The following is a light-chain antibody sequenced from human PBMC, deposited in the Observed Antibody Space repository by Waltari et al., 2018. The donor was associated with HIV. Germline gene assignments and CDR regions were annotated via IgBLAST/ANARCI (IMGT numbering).Light chain of an antibody. J-gene: IGKJ4*01. Sequence: ILLTQSPATLSVSPGDRATLPCTARQSVFNNLAWYQQRPGQAPRLLIYGASTRITTVPDRFSGSGSGTEFTLTINNLQSEDLGLYYCQQYNDWLEPTFGGGTKVEV. CDR3: QQYNDWLEPT. V-gene: IGKV3-15*01. CDR1: QSVFNN. CDR2: GAS.